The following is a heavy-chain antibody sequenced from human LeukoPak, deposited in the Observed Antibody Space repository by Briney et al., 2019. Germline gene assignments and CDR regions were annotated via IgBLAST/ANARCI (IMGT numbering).Heavy chain of an antibody. CDR2: ISYDGSNK. D-gene: IGHD3-22*01. V-gene: IGHV3-30-3*01. CDR3: AVSPSGYLAEYLQH. Sequence: GGSLRLSCAASGFTFSSYAMHWVRQAPGKGLEWVAVISYDGSNKYYADSVKGRFTISRDNSKNTLYLQMNSLRAEDTAVYYCAVSPSGYLAEYLQHWGQGTLVTVSS. J-gene: IGHJ1*01. CDR1: GFTFSSYA.